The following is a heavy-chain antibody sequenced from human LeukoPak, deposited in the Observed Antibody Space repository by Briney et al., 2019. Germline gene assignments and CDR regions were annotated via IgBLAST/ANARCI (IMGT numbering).Heavy chain of an antibody. Sequence: TLSLTCTVSGGSVSSGGYYWSWIRQHPGKGLEWIGNIYYSGSTYYNPSLKSRATISVDTSKNQFSLKLSSVTAADTAVYYCAREYSSSWENWFDPWGQGTLATVSS. J-gene: IGHJ5*02. CDR3: AREYSSSWENWFDP. CDR2: IYYSGST. V-gene: IGHV4-31*03. D-gene: IGHD6-13*01. CDR1: GGSVSSGGYY.